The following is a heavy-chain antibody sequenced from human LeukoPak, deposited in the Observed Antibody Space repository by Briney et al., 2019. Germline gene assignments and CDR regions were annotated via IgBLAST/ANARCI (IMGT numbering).Heavy chain of an antibody. V-gene: IGHV3-74*01. CDR3: ARALAYYYDSSGYYYSSNGMDV. CDR2: INSDGSST. CDR1: GFTFSSYW. Sequence: GGSLRLSCAASGFTFSSYWMHWVRQAPGKGLVWVSRINSDGSSTSYADSVKGRFTISRDNAKNTLYLQVNSLRAEDTAVYYCARALAYYYDSSGYYYSSNGMDVWGQGTTVTVSS. D-gene: IGHD3-22*01. J-gene: IGHJ6*02.